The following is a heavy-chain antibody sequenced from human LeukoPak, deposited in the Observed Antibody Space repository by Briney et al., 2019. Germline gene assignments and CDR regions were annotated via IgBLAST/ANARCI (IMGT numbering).Heavy chain of an antibody. J-gene: IGHJ4*02. V-gene: IGHV3-30*18. CDR1: QFTFTTYA. CDR2: VSYDESSI. D-gene: IGHD7-27*01. CDR3: TKAQPPRHELGNFYFDY. Sequence: GGSLRLSCAASQFTFTTYAMSWVRQAPGKGLEWVAVVSYDESSIYYADSVKGRFTISRDNSKNTLYLQMNSLRSEDTAVYYCTKAQPPRHELGNFYFDYWGQGTLVTVSS.